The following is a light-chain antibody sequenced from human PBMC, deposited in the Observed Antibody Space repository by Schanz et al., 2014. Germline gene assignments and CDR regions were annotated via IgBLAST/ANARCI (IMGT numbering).Light chain of an antibody. CDR3: SSNVGSNNFQ. V-gene: IGLV2-14*01. CDR2: DVS. Sequence: QSALTQPASVSGSPGQSITISCTGTSSDVGGYNFVSWYQQHPGKAPKLMIYDVSNRPSGVSNRFSGSKSGSTASLTISGLQAEDEAEYYCSSNVGSNNFQFGGGTKVTVL. CDR1: SSDVGGYNF. J-gene: IGLJ3*02.